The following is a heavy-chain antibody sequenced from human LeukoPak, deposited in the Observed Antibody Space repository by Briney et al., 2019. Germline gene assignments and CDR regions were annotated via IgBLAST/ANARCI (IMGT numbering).Heavy chain of an antibody. Sequence: PSHTLSLTCAVSGASIASSGPYWGWVRPPPGRGLEWIVCIYYGENTHYNPSLESRVTTSVDTSRNQFSLTLNSLTAADTAVYFCARLGSDGWHYYSGLDVWGQGTTVSVSS. CDR3: ARLGSDGWHYYSGLDV. J-gene: IGHJ6*02. D-gene: IGHD2-15*01. CDR1: GASIASSGPY. CDR2: IYYGENT. V-gene: IGHV4-39*01.